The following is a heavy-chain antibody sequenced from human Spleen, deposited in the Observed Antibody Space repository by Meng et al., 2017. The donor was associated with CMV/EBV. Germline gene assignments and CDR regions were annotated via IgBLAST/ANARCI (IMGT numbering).Heavy chain of an antibody. D-gene: IGHD3-3*01. CDR1: GGSFSGSY. CDR2: INHSGST. V-gene: IGHV4-34*01. Sequence: SETLSLTCAVFGGSFSGSYWSWIRQPPGKGLEWIGEINHSGSTNYNPSLKSRVTISLDTSKNQFSLKLSSVTAADTAVYYCAKIFPSDYYKYAMDVWGQGTTVTVSS. J-gene: IGHJ6*02. CDR3: AKIFPSDYYKYAMDV.